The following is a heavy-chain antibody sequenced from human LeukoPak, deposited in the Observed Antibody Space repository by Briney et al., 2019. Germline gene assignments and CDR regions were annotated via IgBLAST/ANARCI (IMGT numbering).Heavy chain of an antibody. J-gene: IGHJ6*03. V-gene: IGHV1-8*01. Sequence: ASVKVSCKASGYTFTSYDINWVRQATGQGLEWMGWMSPNSGNTGYAQKFQGRVTMTRNTSISTAYMELSSLRSEDTAVYYCARATMKYYYYYMDVWGKGTTVTVSS. D-gene: IGHD5-24*01. CDR2: MSPNSGNT. CDR3: ARATMKYYYYYMDV. CDR1: GYTFTSYD.